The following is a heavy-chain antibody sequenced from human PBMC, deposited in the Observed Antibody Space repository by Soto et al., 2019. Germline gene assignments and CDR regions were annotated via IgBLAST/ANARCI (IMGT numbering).Heavy chain of an antibody. CDR1: GYTFTTYG. D-gene: IGHD6-19*01. J-gene: IGHJ6*02. CDR3: AREGSAPYYYSGMDV. Sequence: QVQLEQSGAEVKKPGDSMKVSCKASGYTFTTYGISWVRQAPGQGLEWMGWINGYNGNTDYPQKLQGRVTMTTGTSTSTAYMALRSLRSDDTAVYYCAREGSAPYYYSGMDVWGQGTTVTVSS. V-gene: IGHV1-18*01. CDR2: INGYNGNT.